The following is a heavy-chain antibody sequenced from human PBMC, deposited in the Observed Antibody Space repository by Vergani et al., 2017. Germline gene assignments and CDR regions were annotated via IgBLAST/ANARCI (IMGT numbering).Heavy chain of an antibody. Sequence: QVHLVESGGGVVQPGRSLRLSCVVSGFTSSYYGMHWVRQAPGKGLEWVAEILYDGTQKYYADSVKGGFTISRDNSKNTLYLQMNSLRTEDTAVYYCSTKRCGTPGCQIGYFREWGQGTLVTVSS. V-gene: IGHV3-30*03. CDR1: GFTSSYYG. D-gene: IGHD1-1*01. CDR2: ILYDGTQK. J-gene: IGHJ1*01. CDR3: STKRCGTPGCQIGYFRE.